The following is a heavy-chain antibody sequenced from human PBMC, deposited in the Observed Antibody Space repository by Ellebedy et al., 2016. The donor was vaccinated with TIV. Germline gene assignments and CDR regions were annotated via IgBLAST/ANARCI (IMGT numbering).Heavy chain of an antibody. CDR1: GFTFSGYG. V-gene: IGHV3-30*19. CDR3: ARDPFDSNYDYRFDS. Sequence: GGSLRLSCAASGFTFSGYGMHWVRQAPGKGLEWVAVISYDGSKKYYAEPVKGRFTISRDDSKNTLFLEMNGLRPEDKAVYYCARDPFDSNYDYRFDSWGQGTLVTVSS. D-gene: IGHD5-12*01. CDR2: ISYDGSKK. J-gene: IGHJ4*02.